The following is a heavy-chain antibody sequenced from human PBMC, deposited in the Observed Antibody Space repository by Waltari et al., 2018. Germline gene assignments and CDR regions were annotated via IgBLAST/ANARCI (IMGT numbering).Heavy chain of an antibody. D-gene: IGHD6-13*01. J-gene: IGHJ4*02. CDR1: GFTFSGYT. CDR2: ISGSGGST. Sequence: EVQMLASGGGLVQPGGSLRLSCAPCGFTFSGYTMSWVRQAPGKGLEWVSAISGSGGSTYYADSVKGLFTIARDNSKNTLYLQMNSLRAEDTAVYYCAKVVSSSWYLDYWGQGTLVTVSS. V-gene: IGHV3-23*01. CDR3: AKVVSSSWYLDY.